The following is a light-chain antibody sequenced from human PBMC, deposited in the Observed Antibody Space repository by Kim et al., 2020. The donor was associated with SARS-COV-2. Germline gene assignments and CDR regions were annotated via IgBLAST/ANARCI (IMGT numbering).Light chain of an antibody. CDR1: QGINNH. CDR2: AAS. V-gene: IGKV1-16*02. CDR3: QQYDVYPYT. J-gene: IGKJ2*01. Sequence: SAAVGERVTITCRASQGINNHLAWFQQQPGKAPKSLIHAASTLQVGVPSKFSVRGSGTDFTLTISSLQLEDFATYYCQQYDVYPYTFGQGTKLEIK.